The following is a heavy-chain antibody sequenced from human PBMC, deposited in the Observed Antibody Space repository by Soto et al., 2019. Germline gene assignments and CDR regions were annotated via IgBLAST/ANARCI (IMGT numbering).Heavy chain of an antibody. Sequence: PGEDLKISCKGSGYSFNNYPITWVRQMPGKGLEWMGIIYPGDSDTRYSPSFQGQVTISADKSITTASLQWSSLKASDSAMYYCARLESGTYSKSHPDNCDYWGQGTLVTVSS. D-gene: IGHD1-26*01. CDR2: IYPGDSDT. V-gene: IGHV5-51*01. CDR1: GYSFNNYP. J-gene: IGHJ4*02. CDR3: ARLESGTYSKSHPDNCDY.